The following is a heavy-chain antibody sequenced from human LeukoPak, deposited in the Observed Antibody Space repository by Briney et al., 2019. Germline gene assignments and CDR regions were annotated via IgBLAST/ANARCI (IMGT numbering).Heavy chain of an antibody. V-gene: IGHV3-30-3*01. CDR1: GFTFSSYA. CDR2: ISYDGSNK. D-gene: IGHD1-26*01. J-gene: IGHJ4*02. Sequence: GGSLRLSCAASGFTFSSYAMHCVRQAPGKGLEWVAVISYDGSNKYYADSVKGRFTISRDNSKNTLYLQMNSLRAEDTAVYYCARGEGSYYLDYWGQGTLVTVSS. CDR3: ARGEGSYYLDY.